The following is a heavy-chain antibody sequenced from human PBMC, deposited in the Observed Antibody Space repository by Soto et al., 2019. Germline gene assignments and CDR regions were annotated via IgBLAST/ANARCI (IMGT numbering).Heavy chain of an antibody. CDR2: SYSGGNT. J-gene: IGHJ5*02. CDR3: TRGYGAGSYFSDH. CDR1: GFDVSSNY. V-gene: IGHV3-53*01. Sequence: EVQLLESGGGLIQPGGSLRLSCAASGFDVSSNYMTWVRQAPGKGLEWVSASYSGGNTYYADSVKGRFTSSRDNFQNTLYLQMNSLTVEDTAVYYCTRGYGAGSYFSDHWGQGTLVTGSS. D-gene: IGHD3-10*01.